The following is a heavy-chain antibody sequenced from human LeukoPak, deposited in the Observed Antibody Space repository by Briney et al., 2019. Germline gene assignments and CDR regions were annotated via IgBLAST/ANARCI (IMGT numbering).Heavy chain of an antibody. Sequence: PGGSLRLSCAASGFTFSSYGMNWVRQAPGRGLEWVSSISGTSAYIYYADSVKGRFTISRDNTKNSLYLQMNSLRAEDTAVYYCARTLRCSGGSCSASVDYWGQGTLVTVSS. D-gene: IGHD2-15*01. CDR3: ARTLRCSGGSCSASVDY. V-gene: IGHV3-21*04. CDR1: GFTFSSYG. CDR2: ISGTSAYI. J-gene: IGHJ4*02.